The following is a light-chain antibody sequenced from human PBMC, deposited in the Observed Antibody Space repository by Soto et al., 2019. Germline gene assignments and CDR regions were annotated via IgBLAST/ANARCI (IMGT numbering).Light chain of an antibody. V-gene: IGLV1-44*01. CDR2: SNN. Sequence: QSVLTQPPSASGTPGQRVTISCSGRSSNIGSNTVNWYQQLPGTAPKLLIYSNNQRPSGVPDRFSGSKSGTSASLAISGLQPEDEADYYCAAWDHSLNGRVFGGGTKLTVL. J-gene: IGLJ2*01. CDR1: SSNIGSNT. CDR3: AAWDHSLNGRV.